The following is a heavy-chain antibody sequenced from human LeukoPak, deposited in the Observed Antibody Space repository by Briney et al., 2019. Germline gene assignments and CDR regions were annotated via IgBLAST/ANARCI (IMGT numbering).Heavy chain of an antibody. CDR1: GFIFSDYS. Sequence: GGSLRLSCAASGFIFSDYSMNWVRQAPGKGLEWVSSISSSSSYIYYADSVKGRFTISRDNAKNSLYLQMNSLRAEDTAVYYCAREGDYCGGDCYSFDYWGQGTLVTVSS. V-gene: IGHV3-21*01. D-gene: IGHD2-21*02. CDR2: ISSSSSYI. J-gene: IGHJ4*02. CDR3: AREGDYCGGDCYSFDY.